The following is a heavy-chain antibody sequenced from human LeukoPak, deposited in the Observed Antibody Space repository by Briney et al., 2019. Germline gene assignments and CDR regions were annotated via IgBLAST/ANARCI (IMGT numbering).Heavy chain of an antibody. Sequence: SETLSLTCTVSGGSISSSSYYWGWIRQPPGKGLEWIGSIYYSGSTYYNPSLKSRVTISVDTSKNQFSLKLSSVTAADTAVYYCARQFTGYSSGWYYFDYWGQGTLVTVSP. V-gene: IGHV4-39*01. D-gene: IGHD6-19*01. CDR2: IYYSGST. CDR1: GGSISSSSYY. J-gene: IGHJ4*02. CDR3: ARQFTGYSSGWYYFDY.